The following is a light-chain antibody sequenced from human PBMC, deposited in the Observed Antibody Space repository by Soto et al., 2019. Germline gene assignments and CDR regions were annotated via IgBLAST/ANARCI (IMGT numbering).Light chain of an antibody. CDR1: QRISCW. CDR2: DAS. J-gene: IGKJ1*01. V-gene: IGKV1-5*01. CDR3: QQYNSYSGT. Sequence: EIQMPQSPSTLSASVGDRVTITCRASQRISCWLAWYQQKPGKAPKLLIYDASSLESGVPSRFSGSESGTEFTLTISSLHPDDFATYYCQQYNSYSGTFGQWTKVEIK.